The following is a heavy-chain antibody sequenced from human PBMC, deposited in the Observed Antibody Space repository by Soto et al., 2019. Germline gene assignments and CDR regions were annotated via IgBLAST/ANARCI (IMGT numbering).Heavy chain of an antibody. J-gene: IGHJ4*02. D-gene: IGHD5-12*01. CDR2: IYYSGST. CDR1: GGSISSSSYY. CDR3: SRRKSYNGYAYDFDY. V-gene: IGHV4-39*01. Sequence: SETLSLTCTVSGGSISSSSYYWGWIRQPPGKGLEWIGTIYYSGSTYYNPSLKSRVTISVDTSKNQFSLKLSSVTAADTAVYYCSRRKSYNGYAYDFDYWGQGTLVTVSS.